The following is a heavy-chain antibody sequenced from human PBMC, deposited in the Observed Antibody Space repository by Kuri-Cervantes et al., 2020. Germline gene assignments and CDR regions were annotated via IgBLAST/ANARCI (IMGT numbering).Heavy chain of an antibody. V-gene: IGHV3-53*05. CDR2: IYSGGST. J-gene: IGHJ4*02. D-gene: IGHD6-19*01. CDR1: GFTVSSNY. CDR3: AKDRIAVAGPIDY. Sequence: GESLKISCAASGFTVSSNYMSWVRQAPGKGLEWVSVIYSGGSTYYADSVKGRFTISRDNSKNTLYLQMNSLRAEDTAVYYCAKDRIAVAGPIDYWGQGTLVTVSS.